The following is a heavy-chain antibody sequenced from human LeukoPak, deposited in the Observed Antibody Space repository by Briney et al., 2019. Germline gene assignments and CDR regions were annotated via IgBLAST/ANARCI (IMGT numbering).Heavy chain of an antibody. Sequence: PSETLSLTCAVYGVFFSSYYWCWIRQPPGKGLEWIGEINHSGSTNYNPSLKSRVTISVDTSKNQFSMQLSSVTAADTAVYYRARDRLLGLLFLRDWFDPWGQGTLVTVSS. CDR3: ARDRLLGLLFLRDWFDP. V-gene: IGHV4-34*01. J-gene: IGHJ5*02. CDR1: GVFFSSYY. D-gene: IGHD3-3*01. CDR2: INHSGST.